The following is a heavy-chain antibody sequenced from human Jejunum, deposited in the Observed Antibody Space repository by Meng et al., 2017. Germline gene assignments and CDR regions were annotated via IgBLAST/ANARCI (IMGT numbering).Heavy chain of an antibody. Sequence: GESLKISCAASGFSFSSDWMHWVRQAPGKGLVWASRINSDGSSTSYADSVKGRFTISRDNAKNTLYLQMNSLRAEDTAVYYCARGYVGYGNFDYWGQGTLVTVSS. CDR2: INSDGSST. CDR1: GFSFSSDW. V-gene: IGHV3-74*01. J-gene: IGHJ4*02. D-gene: IGHD5-12*01. CDR3: ARGYVGYGNFDY.